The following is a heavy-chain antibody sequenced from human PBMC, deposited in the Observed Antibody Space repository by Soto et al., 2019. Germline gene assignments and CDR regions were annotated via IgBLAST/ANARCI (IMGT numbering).Heavy chain of an antibody. CDR2: MNPNSGNT. CDR1: GYTFTSYD. Sequence: VASVKVSCKASGYTFTSYDINWVRQATGQGLEWMGWMNPNSGNTGYAQKFQGRVTMTRNTSISTAYMELSSLRSEDTAVYYCARGYSKVYYYYMDVWGKGTTVTVSS. CDR3: ARGYSKVYYYYMDV. J-gene: IGHJ6*03. D-gene: IGHD4-4*01. V-gene: IGHV1-8*01.